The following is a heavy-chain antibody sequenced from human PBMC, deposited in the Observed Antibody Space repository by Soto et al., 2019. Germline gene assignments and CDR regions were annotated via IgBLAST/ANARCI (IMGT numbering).Heavy chain of an antibody. CDR1: GASISGSYYY. D-gene: IGHD1-20*01. CDR2: VFYTGFT. J-gene: IGHJ4*02. V-gene: IGHV4-39*01. Sequence: KTSETLSLTCAVSGASISGSYYYWAWLRQSPGKGPEWIGSVFYTGFTSYNPSLESRVSVSVDTSKSQFSLKLSAVTAADTAVYYCATSKKGYNWNYFDHWGQGALVTVYS. CDR3: ATSKKGYNWNYFDH.